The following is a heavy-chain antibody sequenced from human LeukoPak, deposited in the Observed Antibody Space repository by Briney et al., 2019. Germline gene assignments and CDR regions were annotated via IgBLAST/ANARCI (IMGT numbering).Heavy chain of an antibody. Sequence: PSETLSLTCAVYGGSFSGYYWSWIRQPAGKGLEWIGRIYSSGSTNYNPSLKSRVTMSVDTSKNQFSLKLSSVIAADTAVYYCARDLIVPVGLTGSGTYSTDYWGQGTLVTVSS. CDR2: IYSSGST. V-gene: IGHV4-4*07. J-gene: IGHJ4*02. CDR1: GGSFSGYY. D-gene: IGHD3-10*01. CDR3: ARDLIVPVGLTGSGTYSTDY.